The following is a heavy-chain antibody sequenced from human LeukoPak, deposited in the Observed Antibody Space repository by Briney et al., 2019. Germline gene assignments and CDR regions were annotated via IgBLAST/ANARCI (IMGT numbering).Heavy chain of an antibody. Sequence: PGGSLRLSCAASGFTFSSYEMNCVRQAPGKGLEWVSYISSSGSTIYYADSVKGRFTISRDNAKNSLYLQMNSLRAEDTAVYYCARDRGAVAGATGPFDYWGQGTLVTVSS. CDR3: ARDRGAVAGATGPFDY. V-gene: IGHV3-48*03. CDR1: GFTFSSYE. CDR2: ISSSGSTI. D-gene: IGHD6-19*01. J-gene: IGHJ4*02.